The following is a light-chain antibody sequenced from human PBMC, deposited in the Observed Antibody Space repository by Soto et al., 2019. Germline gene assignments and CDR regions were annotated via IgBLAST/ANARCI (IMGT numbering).Light chain of an antibody. J-gene: IGKJ3*01. CDR2: GAT. Sequence: DIQMTQSPSSLSASVGDTVTITCRASQSISRYLNWYQQKPGQAPHLLIYGATSLQSGVPSRFSGSASATAFTHTISSLQPEDFATYFGQQSYNFLFTFGPGTKVDIK. V-gene: IGKV1-39*01. CDR3: QQSYNFLFT. CDR1: QSISRY.